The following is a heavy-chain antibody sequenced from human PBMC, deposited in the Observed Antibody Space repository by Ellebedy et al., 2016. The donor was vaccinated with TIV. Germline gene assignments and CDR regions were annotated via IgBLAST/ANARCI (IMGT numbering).Heavy chain of an antibody. CDR2: MRQDGNDK. Sequence: GESLKISCVASGFRFSSYWMSWVRQAPGKGLEWVANMRQDGNDKYYVDSVRGRFTISRDNAKNSLYLQMNSLRAEDTAVYYCATDGSYGDYLSPAHAIENWGQGTVVIVSS. CDR1: GFRFSSYW. CDR3: ATDGSYGDYLSPAHAIEN. D-gene: IGHD4-17*01. J-gene: IGHJ3*02. V-gene: IGHV3-7*01.